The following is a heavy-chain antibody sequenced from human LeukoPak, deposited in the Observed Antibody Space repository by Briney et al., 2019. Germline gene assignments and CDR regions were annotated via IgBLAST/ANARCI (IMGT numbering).Heavy chain of an antibody. CDR3: ARAPVLLGTYYYYMDV. V-gene: IGHV4-61*02. D-gene: IGHD2-8*02. J-gene: IGHJ6*03. Sequence: SQTLSLTCTVSGGSISSGSYYWSWIRQPAGKGLEWIGRIYTSGSTNYNPSLKSRVTISVDTSKNQFSLKLSSVTAADTAVYYCARAPVLLGTYYYYMDVWGKGTTVTVSS. CDR2: IYTSGST. CDR1: GGSISSGSYY.